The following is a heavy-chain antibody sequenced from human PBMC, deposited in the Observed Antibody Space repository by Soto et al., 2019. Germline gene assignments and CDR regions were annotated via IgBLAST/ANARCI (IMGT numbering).Heavy chain of an antibody. CDR3: ARDRDDSNYFDY. Sequence: GGSLRLSCAASGFTFSSYSMNWVRQAPGKGLEWVSSISSSSSYIYYADSVKGRFTISRDNAKNSLYLQMNSLRAEDTAVYYCARDRDDSNYFDYWGQGTLVTVSS. J-gene: IGHJ4*02. D-gene: IGHD4-4*01. CDR2: ISSSSSYI. CDR1: GFTFSSYS. V-gene: IGHV3-21*03.